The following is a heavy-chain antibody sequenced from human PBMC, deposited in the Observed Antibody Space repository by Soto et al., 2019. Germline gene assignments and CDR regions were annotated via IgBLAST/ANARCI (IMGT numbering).Heavy chain of an antibody. CDR1: GFTLSDHY. CDR2: ITSSSGHI. V-gene: IGHV3-21*01. D-gene: IGHD3-10*01. CDR3: VRERGLSSFYGMDV. Sequence: PGGSLRLSCAGSGFTLSDHYIDWVRQAPGKGLEWVSSITSSSGHIYYADSVKGRFTISRDNARNSLYLQMNSLRAEDTAVYYCVRERGLSSFYGMDVWGQGTTVTVSS. J-gene: IGHJ6*02.